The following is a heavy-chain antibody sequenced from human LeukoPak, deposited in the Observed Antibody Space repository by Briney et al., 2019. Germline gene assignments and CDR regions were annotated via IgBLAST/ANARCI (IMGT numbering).Heavy chain of an antibody. CDR1: GFILNTVW. Sequence: TLRLSCAASGFILNTVWMAGGRQAPGEGLGWVGRIRSKSDGGTTYYAAPVEGRFPISRDDSKNTLYLQLNRLRIEDTALYYCTRDFRLWGQRRKVADSS. V-gene: IGHV3-15*01. CDR3: TRDFRL. J-gene: IGHJ6*01. CDR2: IRSKSDGGTT.